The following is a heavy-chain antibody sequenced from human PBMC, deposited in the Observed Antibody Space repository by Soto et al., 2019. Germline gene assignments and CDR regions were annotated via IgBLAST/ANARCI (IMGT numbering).Heavy chain of an antibody. Sequence: EVQLVESGGGLVQPGRSLRLSCAASGFTFDDYAMHWVRQAPGKGLEWVSGISWNSGSIGYVDSVKGRFTISKDNAKTSLYLQMNSLRAEDTALYYCAKAGSSSWDGEDAFDIWGQGTMVTVSS. V-gene: IGHV3-9*01. D-gene: IGHD6-13*01. CDR3: AKAGSSSWDGEDAFDI. CDR2: ISWNSGSI. J-gene: IGHJ3*02. CDR1: GFTFDDYA.